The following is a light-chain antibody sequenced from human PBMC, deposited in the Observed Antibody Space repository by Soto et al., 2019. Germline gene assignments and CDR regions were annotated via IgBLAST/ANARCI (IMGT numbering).Light chain of an antibody. CDR2: AAS. Sequence: DIQRTQSPSSVSASVGDRVTITCRASQGITSWLAWYQQKPGRAPKLLIYAASSLQSGVPSRFSGSGSGRDFTLTISSLQPEDFATYFCQQTSSLPLIFGGGTKVEIK. V-gene: IGKV1-12*01. CDR3: QQTSSLPLI. CDR1: QGITSW. J-gene: IGKJ4*01.